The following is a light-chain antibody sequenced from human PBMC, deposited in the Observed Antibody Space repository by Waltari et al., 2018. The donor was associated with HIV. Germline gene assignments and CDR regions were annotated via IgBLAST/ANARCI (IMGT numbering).Light chain of an antibody. J-gene: IGKJ4*01. CDR2: GAS. V-gene: IGKV3-15*01. CDR3: QQYDGWPLT. Sequence: DILLTQSPSTLSVSPGVRGTLSCRASQTVGLNLAWYQQRPGQPPKLLVYGASIRASGVSSRFSGSGSGTEFTLTITSVRSEDFAMYFCQQYDGWPLTFGGGTNVDLK. CDR1: QTVGLN.